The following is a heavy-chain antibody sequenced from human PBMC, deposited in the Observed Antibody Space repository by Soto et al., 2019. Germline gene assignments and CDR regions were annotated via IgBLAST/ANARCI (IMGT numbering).Heavy chain of an antibody. CDR3: ARVYCSGGSCYGDTYFDY. D-gene: IGHD2-15*01. Sequence: GESLKIFCKGSGYSFTSYWIGWVRQMPGKGLEWMGIIYPGDSDTRYSPSFQGQVTISADKSISTAYLQWSSLKASDTAMYYCARVYCSGGSCYGDTYFDYWGQGTLVTVSS. V-gene: IGHV5-51*01. CDR1: GYSFTSYW. J-gene: IGHJ4*02. CDR2: IYPGDSDT.